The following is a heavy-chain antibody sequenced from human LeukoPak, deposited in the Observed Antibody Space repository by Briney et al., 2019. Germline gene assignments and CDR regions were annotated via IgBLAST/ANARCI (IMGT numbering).Heavy chain of an antibody. CDR2: VDHTGST. Sequence: PSETLSLTCSVSDNSITMYYWTWIRQPPGKGLEWIGYVDHTGSTNFNPSLNGRVSISRDTTNNLFSLRLRSVTAADTAVYFCARGRVSSSTWYSTYYYYFYMDVWGKGTTVTVSS. CDR3: ARGRVSSSTWYSTYYYYFYMDV. J-gene: IGHJ6*03. D-gene: IGHD1-1*01. CDR1: DNSITMYY. V-gene: IGHV4-59*01.